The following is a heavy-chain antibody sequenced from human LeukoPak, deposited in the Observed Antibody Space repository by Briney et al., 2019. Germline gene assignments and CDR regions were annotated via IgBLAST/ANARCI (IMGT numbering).Heavy chain of an antibody. V-gene: IGHV3-15*01. CDR2: IKSKTDGGTT. J-gene: IGHJ6*02. CDR1: GFTFSSYS. CDR3: TTDILYYGSGIYYYYGMDV. D-gene: IGHD3-10*01. Sequence: PGGSLRLSCAASGFTFSSYSMNWVRQAPGKGLEWVGRIKSKTDGGTTDYAAPVKGRFTISRDDSKNTLYLQMNSLKTEDTAVYYCTTDILYYGSGIYYYYGMDVWGQGTTVTVSS.